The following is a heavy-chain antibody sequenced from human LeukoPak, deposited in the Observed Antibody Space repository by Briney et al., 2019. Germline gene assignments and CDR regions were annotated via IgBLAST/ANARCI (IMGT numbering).Heavy chain of an antibody. V-gene: IGHV3-23*01. CDR3: VKDRPCETCTPMDA. J-gene: IGHJ6*02. CDR2: LGRSGEYK. CDR1: GFRFTDYS. Sequence: PGGSLRLSCAASGFRFTDYSMSWVRQAPGKGLAWVAGLGRSGEYKYYADSVKGRFTISRDNSKDTVSLQMNSLRAEDSAIYFCVKDRPCETCTPMDAWGQGTTVTVSS.